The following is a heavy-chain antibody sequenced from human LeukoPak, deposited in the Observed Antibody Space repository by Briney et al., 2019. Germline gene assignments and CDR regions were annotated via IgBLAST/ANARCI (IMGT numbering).Heavy chain of an antibody. CDR2: MWYDGSIK. J-gene: IGHJ4*02. CDR1: GFTFSNYG. CDR3: AKRGVVIRVILVGFHKEAYYFES. D-gene: IGHD3/OR15-3a*01. V-gene: IGHV3-33*06. Sequence: GGSLRLSCAASGFTFSNYGMHWVRQAPGNGLEWLAIMWYDGSIKYYADSAKGRFTISRDNSKNTVFLQMNSLRAEDTAVYFCAKRGVVIRVILVGFHKEAYYFESWGQGALVTVSS.